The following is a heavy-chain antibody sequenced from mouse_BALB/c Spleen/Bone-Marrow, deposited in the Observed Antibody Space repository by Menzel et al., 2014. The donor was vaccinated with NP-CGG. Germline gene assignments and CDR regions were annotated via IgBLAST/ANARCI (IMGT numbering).Heavy chain of an antibody. CDR1: GFNIKDTY. Sequence: EVQLQQSGAELVKPGASVKLSCTASGFNIKDTYMHWVKQRPEQGLEWIGRIDPANGNTKYDPKFQGKATITADTSSDTAYLQLSSLTSEDTAVYYCARTAPENFDYWGQGTTLTVSS. CDR3: ARTAPENFDY. CDR2: IDPANGNT. J-gene: IGHJ2*01. V-gene: IGHV14-3*02. D-gene: IGHD1-2*01.